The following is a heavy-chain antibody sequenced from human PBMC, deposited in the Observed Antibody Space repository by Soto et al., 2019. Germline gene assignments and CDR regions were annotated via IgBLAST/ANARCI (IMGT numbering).Heavy chain of an antibody. CDR1: GFTFSDSY. Sequence: GGSLILSCAASGFTFSDSYMSWIRQAPGKGLEWASYISSSDSIIYYSDSVKGRFIISRDNAKNSLYLQMNSLRAEDTAVYYCARDLGYYDSSGYFDYWGQGTLVTVSS. CDR3: ARDLGYYDSSGYFDY. J-gene: IGHJ4*02. V-gene: IGHV3-11*01. D-gene: IGHD3-22*01. CDR2: ISSSDSII.